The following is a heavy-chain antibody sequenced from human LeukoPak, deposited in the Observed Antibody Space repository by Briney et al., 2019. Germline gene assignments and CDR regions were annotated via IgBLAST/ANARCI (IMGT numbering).Heavy chain of an antibody. CDR2: ISGSGGST. Sequence: GGSLRLSCAASGFTFSSYAMSWVRQAPGKGLEWVSAISGSGGSTYYADSVKGRFTISRDNSKNTLYLQMNSLRAEDTAVYYCAKDKSAEQTRLRFLEWLLTAIDYWGQGTLVTVSS. CDR3: AKDKSAEQTRLRFLEWLLTAIDY. D-gene: IGHD3-3*01. V-gene: IGHV3-23*01. CDR1: GFTFSSYA. J-gene: IGHJ4*02.